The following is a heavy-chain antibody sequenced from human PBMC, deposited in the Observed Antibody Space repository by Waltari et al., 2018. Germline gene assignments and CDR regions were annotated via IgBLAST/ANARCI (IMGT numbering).Heavy chain of an antibody. J-gene: IGHJ3*02. D-gene: IGHD7-27*01. CDR2: SNAGNGKI. CDR3: VRGWGKTLDSFDI. V-gene: IGHV1-3*01. Sequence: QVQLVQSGAEVKKPGASVKVSCKASGYTFTTYAMHWVRQAPGQSLEWMGWSNAGNGKIRYSQRFQDRVSITRDTSANTAYMELSSLRSGDTAVYYCVRGWGKTLDSFDIWGRGTMVTVSS. CDR1: GYTFTTYA.